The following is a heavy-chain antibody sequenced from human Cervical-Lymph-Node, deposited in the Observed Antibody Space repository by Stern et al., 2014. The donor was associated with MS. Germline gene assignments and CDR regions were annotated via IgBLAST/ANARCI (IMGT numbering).Heavy chain of an antibody. CDR3: VTCIQCIDAR. CDR2: IKSDGIEE. J-gene: IGHJ4*02. D-gene: IGHD5-24*01. V-gene: IGHV3-7*01. CDR1: GFTFSTSW. Sequence: EVQLVESGGGLVQPGGSLTLSCVASGFTFSTSWMNCGRQAPGKGLEWVATIKSDGIEEYYVDSVKGRFTISRDNARNSLYLQMNSLRVEDTAVYYCVTCIQCIDARWGQGSLVTVSS.